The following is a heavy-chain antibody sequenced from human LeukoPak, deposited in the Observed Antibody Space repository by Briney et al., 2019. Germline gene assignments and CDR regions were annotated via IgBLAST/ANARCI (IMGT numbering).Heavy chain of an antibody. D-gene: IGHD3-10*01. J-gene: IGHJ4*02. Sequence: SETLSLTCTVSGGSISSYYWSRIRQPPGKGLEWIGYIYYSGSTNYNPSLKSRVTISVDTSKNQFSLKLSSVTAADTAVYYCARGREQWFGELFLDYWGQGTLVTVSS. CDR3: ARGREQWFGELFLDY. CDR1: GGSISSYY. CDR2: IYYSGST. V-gene: IGHV4-59*01.